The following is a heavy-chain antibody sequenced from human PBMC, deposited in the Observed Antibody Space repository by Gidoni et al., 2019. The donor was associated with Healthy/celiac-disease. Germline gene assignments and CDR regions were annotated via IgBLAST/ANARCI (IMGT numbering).Heavy chain of an antibody. CDR2: IIPILGIA. D-gene: IGHD3-22*01. V-gene: IGHV1-69*02. CDR1: GGTFSSYT. Sequence: QVQLVQSGAEVKKPGSSVKVSCTASGGTFSSYTISWVRQAPGQGLEWMGRIIPILGIANYAQKFQGRVTITADKSTSTAYMELSSLRSEDTAVYYCARAGDYYDSSGYLRHWGQGTLVTVSS. J-gene: IGHJ1*01. CDR3: ARAGDYYDSSGYLRH.